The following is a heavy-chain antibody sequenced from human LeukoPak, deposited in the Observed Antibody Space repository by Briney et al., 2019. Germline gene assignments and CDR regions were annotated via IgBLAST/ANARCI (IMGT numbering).Heavy chain of an antibody. D-gene: IGHD2-8*02. Sequence: GGSLRLSCVVSGFTFSNYWMHWVRQAPGKGLVWVSRINGDGRSISYADSVKGRFTISRDNAKNTVYLQMNSLRAEDTALYYCARDQLYCTGGYCYFDSWGQGTLVTASS. CDR2: INGDGRSI. V-gene: IGHV3-74*01. CDR3: ARDQLYCTGGYCYFDS. J-gene: IGHJ4*02. CDR1: GFTFSNYW.